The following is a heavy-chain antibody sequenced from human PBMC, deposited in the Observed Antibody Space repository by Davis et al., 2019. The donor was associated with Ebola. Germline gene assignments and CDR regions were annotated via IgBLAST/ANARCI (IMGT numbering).Heavy chain of an antibody. CDR3: ARGRGSGWIRDYFDY. CDR1: GYTFTSYA. Sequence: AASVKVSCKASGYTFTSYAMHWVRQAPGQRLEWMGWINAGNGNTKYSQKFQGRVTITRDTSASTAYMELSSLRSEDTAVYYCARGRGSGWIRDYFDYWGQGTLVTVSS. D-gene: IGHD6-19*01. CDR2: INAGNGNT. V-gene: IGHV1-3*01. J-gene: IGHJ4*02.